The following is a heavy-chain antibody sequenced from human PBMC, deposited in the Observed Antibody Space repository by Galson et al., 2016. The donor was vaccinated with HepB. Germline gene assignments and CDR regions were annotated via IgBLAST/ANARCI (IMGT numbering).Heavy chain of an antibody. Sequence: SLRLSCAASRFTFSNYGMHWVRQAPGKGLEWVAVIWYDGSQKYYADSVKGRFTISRDNSKNTLYLQMNSLRTEDTAVYYCAKDPYYYGSGSYYFDYWGQGTLGTVSS. CDR1: RFTFSNYG. J-gene: IGHJ4*02. CDR2: IWYDGSQK. V-gene: IGHV3-33*06. CDR3: AKDPYYYGSGSYYFDY. D-gene: IGHD3-10*01.